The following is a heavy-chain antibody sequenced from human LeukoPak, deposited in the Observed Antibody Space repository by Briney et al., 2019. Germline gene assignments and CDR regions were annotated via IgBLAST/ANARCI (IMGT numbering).Heavy chain of an antibody. V-gene: IGHV1-18*01. CDR3: ARDIYDSSGYPRGFYYYYMDV. J-gene: IGHJ6*03. CDR1: GYTFTSYG. Sequence: GASVKVSCKASGYTFTSYGISWVRQAPGQGLEWMGWISAYNGNTNYAQKLQGRVTMTTDTSTSTAYMELRSLRSEDTAVYYCARDIYDSSGYPRGFYYYYMDVWGKGTTVTVSS. D-gene: IGHD3-22*01. CDR2: ISAYNGNT.